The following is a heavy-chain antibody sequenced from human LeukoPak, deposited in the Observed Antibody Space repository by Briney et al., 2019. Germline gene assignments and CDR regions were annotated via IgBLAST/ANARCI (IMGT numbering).Heavy chain of an antibody. CDR1: GFTFSTYS. J-gene: IGHJ4*02. Sequence: PGGSLRLSCAASGFTFSTYSMNWVRQAPGKGLEGVSYIDTGTSTIYYADSVKGRFTISKDNAKNSLYLQMNSLRAEDTAVYYCARVYAVGMTFDYWGQGTLVTVS. CDR2: IDTGTSTI. CDR3: ARVYAVGMTFDY. D-gene: IGHD3-10*01. V-gene: IGHV3-48*01.